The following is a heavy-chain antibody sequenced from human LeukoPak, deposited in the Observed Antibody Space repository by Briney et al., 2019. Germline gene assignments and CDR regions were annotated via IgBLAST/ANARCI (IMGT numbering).Heavy chain of an antibody. CDR3: AKDKGEQLALDY. CDR1: GFTFDDYA. J-gene: IGHJ4*02. V-gene: IGHV3-9*01. D-gene: IGHD6-6*01. Sequence: GSSLRLSCAASGFTFDDYAMHWVRQAPGKGLEWVSGISWNSGSIGYADSVKGRFTISRDNAKNSLYLQMNSLRAEDTALYYCAKDKGEQLALDYWGQGTLVTVSS. CDR2: ISWNSGSI.